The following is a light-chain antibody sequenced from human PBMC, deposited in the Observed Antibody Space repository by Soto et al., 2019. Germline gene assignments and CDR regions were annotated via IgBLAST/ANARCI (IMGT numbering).Light chain of an antibody. J-gene: IGKJ1*01. CDR2: AAS. Sequence: TQSPSSVSASVGDRVTITCRASQGVNTWLAWYQQKPGKAPKLLIYAASTLQSGVPSRFSGSGSGTDFTLTISCLQSEDFATYYCQQYYSYPRAFGQGTKVDIK. CDR3: QQYYSYPRA. V-gene: IGKV1-8*01. CDR1: QGVNTW.